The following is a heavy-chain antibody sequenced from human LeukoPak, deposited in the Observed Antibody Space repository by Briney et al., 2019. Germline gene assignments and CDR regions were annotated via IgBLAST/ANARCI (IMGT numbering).Heavy chain of an antibody. CDR2: ISAYNGNT. J-gene: IGHJ4*02. CDR3: ARDYDDRSFDY. Sequence: ASVKVSCKASGYTFTGYYMHWVRQAPGQGLEWMGWISAYNGNTNYAQKLQGRVTMTTDTSTSTAYMELRSLRSDDTAVYYCARDYDDRSFDYWGQGTLVTVSS. D-gene: IGHD3-22*01. V-gene: IGHV1-18*04. CDR1: GYTFTGYY.